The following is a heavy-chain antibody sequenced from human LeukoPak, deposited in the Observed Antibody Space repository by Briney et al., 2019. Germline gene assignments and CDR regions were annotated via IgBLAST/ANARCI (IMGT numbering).Heavy chain of an antibody. CDR1: GFIFSAYG. J-gene: IGHJ4*02. Sequence: GGSLRLSCAASGFIFSAYGMHWVRQAPGKGLEWVAFIRYDGTNKYYADSVKGRFTISRDNSKNTLSLQMNSLRAEDTAVYYCAKDPLGSSGWYDLDYWGQGTLVTVSS. V-gene: IGHV3-30*02. CDR2: IRYDGTNK. D-gene: IGHD6-19*01. CDR3: AKDPLGSSGWYDLDY.